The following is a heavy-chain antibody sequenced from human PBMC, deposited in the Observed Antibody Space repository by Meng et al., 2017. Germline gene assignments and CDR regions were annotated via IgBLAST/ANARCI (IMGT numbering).Heavy chain of an antibody. D-gene: IGHD6-13*01. CDR2: ISYDGSNK. J-gene: IGHJ3*02. CDR3: ARVAAAGTIGYAFDI. Sequence: RLSCAASGFTFSSYAMHWVRQAPGKGLEWVAVISYDGSNKYYADSVKGRFTISRDNSKNTLYLQMNSLRAEDTAVYYCARVAAAGTIGYAFDIWGQGTMVTVSS. V-gene: IGHV3-30*04. CDR1: GFTFSSYA.